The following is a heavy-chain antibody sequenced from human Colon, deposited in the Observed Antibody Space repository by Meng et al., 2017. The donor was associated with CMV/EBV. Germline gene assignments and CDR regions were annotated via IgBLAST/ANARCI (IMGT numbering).Heavy chain of an antibody. CDR3: ARDQRPRYNSTFPTPLDL. J-gene: IGHJ5*02. Sequence: FSLIGFGMNWVRQAPGPGLGLVSSICDVTYVHTPCSLKGRFTISRYNCNHSLSLPLNSLRAEAPAVYYCARDQRPRYNSTFPTPLDLWGQGILVTVSS. CDR1: FSLIGFG. CDR2: ICDVTYV. D-gene: IGHD1-1*01. V-gene: IGHV3-21*01.